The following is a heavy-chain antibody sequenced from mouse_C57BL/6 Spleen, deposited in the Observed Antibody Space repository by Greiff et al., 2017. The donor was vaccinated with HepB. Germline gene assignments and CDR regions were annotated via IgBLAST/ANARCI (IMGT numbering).Heavy chain of an antibody. V-gene: IGHV1-53*01. Sequence: VQLQQPGTELVKPGASVKLSCKASGYTFTSYWMHWVKQRPGQGLEWIGNINPSNGGTNYNEKFKSKATLTLDKSSSTAYMQLSSLTSEDSAVYYWARGDYSVIGLNYWGQGPLSQSPQ. J-gene: IGHJ2*01. CDR2: INPSNGGT. D-gene: IGHD1-1*01. CDR1: GYTFTSYW. CDR3: ARGDYSVIGLNY.